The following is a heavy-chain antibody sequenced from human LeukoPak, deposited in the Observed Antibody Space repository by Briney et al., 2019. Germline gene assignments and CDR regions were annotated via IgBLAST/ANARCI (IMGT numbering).Heavy chain of an antibody. CDR1: GFTFSSYA. D-gene: IGHD3-10*01. CDR2: VWHDGSNK. Sequence: QPGRSLRLSCTAPGFTFSSYAIHWIRQAPGKGLEWVALVWHDGSNKYYADSVKGRFTISRDNSKNTVYLQMNSLRAEDTAVYYCARELFGSGSCPVYWGQGTLVTVSS. V-gene: IGHV3-33*01. CDR3: ARELFGSGSCPVY. J-gene: IGHJ4*02.